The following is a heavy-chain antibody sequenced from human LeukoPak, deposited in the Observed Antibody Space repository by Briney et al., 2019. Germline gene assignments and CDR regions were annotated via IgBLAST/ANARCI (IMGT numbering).Heavy chain of an antibody. D-gene: IGHD2-21*02. CDR1: GGSISSYY. CDR3: ARHAYCGGGCYHDFDY. Sequence: SETLSLTCTVSGGSISSYYWSWIRQPAGKGLEWIGRIYTSGSTNYNPSLKSRVTMSVDTSKNQFSLKLSSVTAADTAVYYCARHAYCGGGCYHDFDYWGQGTLVTVSS. J-gene: IGHJ4*02. V-gene: IGHV4-4*07. CDR2: IYTSGST.